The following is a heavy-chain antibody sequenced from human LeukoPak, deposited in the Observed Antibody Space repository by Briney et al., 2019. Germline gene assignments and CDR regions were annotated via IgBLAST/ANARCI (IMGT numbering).Heavy chain of an antibody. J-gene: IGHJ6*03. Sequence: PSETLSLTCAVYGGSLSGYYWSWIRQPPGKGLEWIGEINHSGRTNYNHSLKSRVTISVDTSKKQSSLKLSSVTAADTAVYYCARGRGAAAGYYYYYYMDVWGKGTTVTVSS. CDR3: ARGRGAAAGYYYYYYMDV. D-gene: IGHD6-13*01. CDR2: INHSGRT. V-gene: IGHV4-34*01. CDR1: GGSLSGYY.